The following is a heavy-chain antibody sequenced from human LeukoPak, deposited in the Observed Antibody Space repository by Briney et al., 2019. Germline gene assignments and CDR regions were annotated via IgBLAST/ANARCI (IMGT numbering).Heavy chain of an antibody. J-gene: IGHJ5*02. D-gene: IGHD2-2*01. V-gene: IGHV1-2*02. CDR1: GYTFTVYY. Sequence: VASVKVSFKASGYTFTVYYIHWGRQAPGKGLGWMGWINPNSGGTNYAQKFQGRVTMTRDTSISTAYMELSRLKSDDTAVYYCASHGGAGSCTSTNCYGAWGQGTLVTVSS. CDR2: INPNSGGT. CDR3: ASHGGAGSCTSTNCYGA.